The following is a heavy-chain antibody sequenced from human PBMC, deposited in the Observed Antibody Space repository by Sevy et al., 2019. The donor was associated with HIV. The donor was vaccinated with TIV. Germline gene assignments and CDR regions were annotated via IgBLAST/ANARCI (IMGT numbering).Heavy chain of an antibody. D-gene: IGHD5-12*01. CDR2: IHYSGST. CDR1: GGTISSYY. Sequence: SETLSLTCTVSGGTISSYYWSWIRQPPGKKLEWIGYIHYSGSTKYNPSLNSRVTMSVDTSKNQFSLKLTSVTAADTAVYYCARAPPVRSGDDSLNWFDPWGQGTLVTVSS. CDR3: ARAPPVRSGDDSLNWFDP. J-gene: IGHJ5*02. V-gene: IGHV4-59*01.